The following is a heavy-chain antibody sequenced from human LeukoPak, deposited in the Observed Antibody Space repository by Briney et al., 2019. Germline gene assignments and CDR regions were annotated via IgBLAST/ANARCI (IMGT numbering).Heavy chain of an antibody. Sequence: GGSLRLSCAASGFTFSSYAMSWVRQAPGKGLEWVSAISGSGGSTYYADSVKGRFTISRDNSKNTLYLQMSSLRAEDTAVYYCAKDRVVRGVIITADRDYWGQGTLVTVSS. D-gene: IGHD3-10*01. CDR1: GFTFSSYA. J-gene: IGHJ4*02. V-gene: IGHV3-23*01. CDR2: ISGSGGST. CDR3: AKDRVVRGVIITADRDY.